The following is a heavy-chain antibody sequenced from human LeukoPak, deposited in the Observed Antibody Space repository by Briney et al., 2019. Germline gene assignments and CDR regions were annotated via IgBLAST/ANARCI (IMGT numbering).Heavy chain of an antibody. CDR1: GFTFSSYG. CDR3: AKKNASYYDSSGYYLDY. V-gene: IGHV3-30*18. CDR2: ISYDGSNK. J-gene: IGHJ4*02. Sequence: GGSLRFSCAASGFTFSSYGMHWVRQAPGKGLEWVAVISYDGSNKYYADSVKGRFTISRDNSKNTLYLQMNSLRAEDTAVYYCAKKNASYYDSSGYYLDYWGQGTLVTVSS. D-gene: IGHD3-22*01.